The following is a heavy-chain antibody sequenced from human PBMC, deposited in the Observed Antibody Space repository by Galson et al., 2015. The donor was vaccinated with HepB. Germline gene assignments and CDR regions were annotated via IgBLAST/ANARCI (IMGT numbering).Heavy chain of an antibody. J-gene: IGHJ5*02. CDR1: GGSISSYY. Sequence: SETLSLTCTVSGGSISSYYWSWIRQPPGKGLEWIGYIYYSGSTNYNPSLKSRVTISVDTSKNQFSLKLNSVTAADTAVYYCARDRNWFDPWGQGTLVTVSS. CDR2: IYYSGST. V-gene: IGHV4-59*01. CDR3: ARDRNWFDP.